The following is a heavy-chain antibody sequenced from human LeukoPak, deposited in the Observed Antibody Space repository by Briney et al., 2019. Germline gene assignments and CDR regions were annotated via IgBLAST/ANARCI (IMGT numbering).Heavy chain of an antibody. CDR3: VRESRLRSFDWFGSYFHY. V-gene: IGHV4-59*11. Sequence: PSETLSLTCTVSGGSINSQNWTWIRQPPGKGVDGVGYIDDSDNSKYNPSLKSRVTISIDTSKTQFSPKLSSVPAADTAVYYCVRESRLRSFDWFGSYFHYWGQGTLVTVSS. CDR2: IDDSDNS. D-gene: IGHD3-9*01. J-gene: IGHJ4*02. CDR1: GGSINSQN.